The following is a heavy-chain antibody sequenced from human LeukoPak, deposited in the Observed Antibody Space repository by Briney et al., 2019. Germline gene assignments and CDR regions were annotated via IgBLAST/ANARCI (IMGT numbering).Heavy chain of an antibody. J-gene: IGHJ4*02. CDR3: GGDFDY. V-gene: IGHV3-21*05. CDR1: GFTFSSYS. Sequence: GGSLRLSCAASGFTFSSYSMNWVRQAPGKGLEWVSYISSSSSFTIYYADSVKGRFTISRDNAKNSLYLQMNSLRAEDTAVYYCGGDFDYWGQGTLVTVSS. CDR2: ISSSSSFTI.